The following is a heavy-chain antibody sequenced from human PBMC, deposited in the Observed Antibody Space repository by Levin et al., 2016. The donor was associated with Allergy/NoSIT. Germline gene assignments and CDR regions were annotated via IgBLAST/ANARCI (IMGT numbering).Heavy chain of an antibody. J-gene: IGHJ6*02. D-gene: IGHD3-10*01. CDR2: ISAYNGNT. V-gene: IGHV1-18*01. CDR3: ARDQRIGSGYGMDV. Sequence: WVRQAPGQGLEWMGWISAYNGNTNYAQKLQGRVTMTTDTSTSTAYMELRSLRSDDTAVYYCARDQRIGSGYGMDVWGQGTTVTVSS.